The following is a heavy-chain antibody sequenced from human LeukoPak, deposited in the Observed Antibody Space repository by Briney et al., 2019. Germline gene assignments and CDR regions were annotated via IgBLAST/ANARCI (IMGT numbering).Heavy chain of an antibody. J-gene: IGHJ4*02. CDR3: ACLRGMATNPFDY. Sequence: PGGSLRLSCAASGFTFSSYWMSWVRQAPGKGLEWVSAISGSGGSTYYADSVKGRFTISRDNSKNTLYLQMNSLRAEDTAVYYCACLRGMATNPFDYWGQGTLVTVSS. CDR2: ISGSGGST. CDR1: GFTFSSYW. D-gene: IGHD5-24*01. V-gene: IGHV3-23*01.